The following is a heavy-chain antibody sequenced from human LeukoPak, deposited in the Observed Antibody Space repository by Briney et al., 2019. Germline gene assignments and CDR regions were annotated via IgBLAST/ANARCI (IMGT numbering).Heavy chain of an antibody. CDR1: GGSISSYY. CDR3: AREGLWYQIIDY. J-gene: IGHJ4*02. CDR2: IYTSGST. Sequence: SETLSLTCTVSGGSISSYYWSWIRQPAGRGLEWIGRIYTSGSTNYNPSLKSRVTMSVDTSKNQFSLKLSSVTAADTAVYYCAREGLWYQIIDYWGQGTLVTVSS. D-gene: IGHD4/OR15-4a*01. V-gene: IGHV4-4*07.